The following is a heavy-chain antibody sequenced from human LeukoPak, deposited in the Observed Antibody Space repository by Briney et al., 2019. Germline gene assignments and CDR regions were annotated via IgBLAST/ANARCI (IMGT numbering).Heavy chain of an antibody. Sequence: SETLSLTCTVSGGSISSGGYYWSWIRQHPGKGLEWIGYIYYSGSTYYNPSLKSRVTISVDTSKNQFSLKLSSVTAADTAVYYCARCSGNYYGSGSYTYYFDYWGQGTLVTASS. CDR3: ARCSGNYYGSGSYTYYFDY. J-gene: IGHJ4*02. V-gene: IGHV4-31*03. CDR1: GGSISSGGYY. CDR2: IYYSGST. D-gene: IGHD3-10*01.